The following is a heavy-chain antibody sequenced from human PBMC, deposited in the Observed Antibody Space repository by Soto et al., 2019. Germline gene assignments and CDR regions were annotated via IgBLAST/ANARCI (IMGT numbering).Heavy chain of an antibody. J-gene: IGHJ4*02. CDR2: ISYDGSNK. Sequence: TGGSLRLSCAASGFTLSSYAMHWVRQAPGKGLEWVAVISYDGSNKYYADSVKGRFTISRDNSKNTLYLQMNSLRAEDTAVYYYARDLNYDSSGYYFDYWGQGTLVTVSS. CDR1: GFTLSSYA. D-gene: IGHD3-22*01. V-gene: IGHV3-30-3*01. CDR3: ARDLNYDSSGYYFDY.